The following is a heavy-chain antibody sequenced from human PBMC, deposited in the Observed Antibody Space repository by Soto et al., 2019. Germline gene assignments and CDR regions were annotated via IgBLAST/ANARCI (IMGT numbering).Heavy chain of an antibody. D-gene: IGHD2-2*01. J-gene: IGHJ5*02. Sequence: SVKVSCKASGFTFTNSAVQWVRQARGQRLEWIGWIVVGSGNTNYAQKFQERVTITRDMSTSTAYMELSSLRSEDTAVYYCARDGIGNCISTSCQSQLNWFDPWGQGTLVTVSS. CDR3: ARDGIGNCISTSCQSQLNWFDP. CDR1: GFTFTNSA. V-gene: IGHV1-58*01. CDR2: IVVGSGNT.